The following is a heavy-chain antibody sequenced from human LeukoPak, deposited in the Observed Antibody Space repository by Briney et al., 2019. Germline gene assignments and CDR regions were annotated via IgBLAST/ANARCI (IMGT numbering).Heavy chain of an antibody. V-gene: IGHV3-23*01. CDR3: AKDPYDYVWGSYLIDS. CDR2: ISGRGGRT. D-gene: IGHD3-16*02. J-gene: IGHJ4*02. Sequence: SGGSLRLSCAASGFTFSSYAMSWVRQAPGKGVEWGSAISGRGGRTYYADSVKGRFTISRENAKNRLYLQMKSLRAEETAVYYCAKDPYDYVWGSYLIDSWGQGTLVTVSS. CDR1: GFTFSSYA.